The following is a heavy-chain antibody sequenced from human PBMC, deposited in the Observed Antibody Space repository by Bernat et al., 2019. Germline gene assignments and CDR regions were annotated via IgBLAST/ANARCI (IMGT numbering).Heavy chain of an antibody. D-gene: IGHD4-17*01. V-gene: IGHV3-53*02. Sequence: EVQLVETGGGLIQPGGSLRLSCAASGFTVSSNYMSWVRQAPGKGLEWVSVIYSGGSTYYADSVKGRFTIPRDNSKNTLYLQMNSLRAEDTAVYYCARAPTYGDLDYWGQGTLVTVSS. CDR1: GFTVSSNY. J-gene: IGHJ4*02. CDR3: ARAPTYGDLDY. CDR2: IYSGGST.